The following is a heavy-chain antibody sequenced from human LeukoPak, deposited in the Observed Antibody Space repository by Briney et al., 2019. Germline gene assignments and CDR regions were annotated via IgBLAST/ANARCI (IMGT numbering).Heavy chain of an antibody. CDR2: IYYSGST. D-gene: IGHD3-10*01. V-gene: IGHV4-39*01. CDR3: ARGSGGIGYFDY. CDR1: GGSISSSSYY. Sequence: SETLSLTCTVSGGSISSSSYYWGWIRQPPGKGLEWIGSIYYSGSTYYNPSLKSRVTISVDTSKNQFSLKLSSVTAADTAVYYRARGSGGIGYFDYWGQGTLVTVSS. J-gene: IGHJ4*02.